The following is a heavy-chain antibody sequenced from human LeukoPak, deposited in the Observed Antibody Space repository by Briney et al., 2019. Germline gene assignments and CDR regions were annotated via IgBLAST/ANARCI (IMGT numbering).Heavy chain of an antibody. D-gene: IGHD6-19*01. CDR3: TRSSGWYEVQGVY. J-gene: IGHJ4*02. CDR1: GFTFSNAW. V-gene: IGHV3-15*06. Sequence: PGGSLRLSCAASGFTFSNAWMSWARQAPGRGREWVGRIKSKTDGGTTNFRARAKGKFTIQRHDQKKTLYQQMNSLKTEHTAVYYCTRSSGWYEVQGVYWGQGTLVTVSS. CDR2: IKSKTDGGTT.